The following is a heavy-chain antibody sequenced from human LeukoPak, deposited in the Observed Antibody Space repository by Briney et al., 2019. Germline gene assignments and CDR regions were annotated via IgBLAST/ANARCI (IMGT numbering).Heavy chain of an antibody. CDR3: ARVEATTGRNYHYYYMDV. CDR2: INSGSTYM. CDR1: GFYFSGYS. J-gene: IGHJ6*03. Sequence: GGSLRLSCGASGFYFSGYSMNWVRQAPGKGLEWVSSINSGSTYMYYADSVKGRFTISRDNAKNSPHLQMDSLRAEDTAVYFCARVEATTGRNYHYYYMDVWGKGTTVIVSS. D-gene: IGHD1-1*01. V-gene: IGHV3-21*01.